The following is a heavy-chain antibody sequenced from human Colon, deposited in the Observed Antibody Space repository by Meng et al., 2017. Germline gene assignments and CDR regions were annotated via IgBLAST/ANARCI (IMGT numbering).Heavy chain of an antibody. CDR2: LAHDGSNI. J-gene: IGHJ4*02. CDR3: ARDYRCCDWSYIFDY. Sequence: GESLKISCAASGFTFSGYAMHWVRQGPAKGLEWVALLAHDGSNIYYADSVKGRFTISRDTAKNTLYLQMDSLRPEDTATDYCARDYRCCDWSYIFDYWGQGTLVTVSS. CDR1: GFTFSGYA. V-gene: IGHV3-30*04. D-gene: IGHD3-9*01.